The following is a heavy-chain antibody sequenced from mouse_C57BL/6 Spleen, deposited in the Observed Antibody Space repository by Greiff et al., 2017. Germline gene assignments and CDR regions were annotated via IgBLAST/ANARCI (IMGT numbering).Heavy chain of an antibody. J-gene: IGHJ4*01. V-gene: IGHV8-12*01. D-gene: IGHD2-3*01. CDR2: IYWDDDK. CDR1: GFSLSTSGMG. CDR3: ARVYDGYPRAMDY. Sequence: QVTLKVCGPGILQSSQTLSLTCSFSGFSLSTSGMGVSWIRQPSGKGLEWLAHIYWDDDKRYNPSLKSRLTISKDTSRNQVFLNITSVDTADTATYYCARVYDGYPRAMDYWGQGTSVTVSS.